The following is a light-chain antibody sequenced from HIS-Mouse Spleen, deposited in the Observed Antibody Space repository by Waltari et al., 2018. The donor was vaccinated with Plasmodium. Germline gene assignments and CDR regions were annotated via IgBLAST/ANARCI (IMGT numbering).Light chain of an antibody. CDR3: CSYAGSSTFV. CDR1: SSDVGGYNY. Sequence: QSALTQPPSASGSPGQSVTISCTGTSSDVGGYNYVSWYQQHPGKAPKRMIYEGSKRPSGVSNRFSGSKSGNTASLTVSGLQAEDEADYYCCSYAGSSTFVFGGGTKLTVL. CDR2: EGS. V-gene: IGLV2-8*01. J-gene: IGLJ3*02.